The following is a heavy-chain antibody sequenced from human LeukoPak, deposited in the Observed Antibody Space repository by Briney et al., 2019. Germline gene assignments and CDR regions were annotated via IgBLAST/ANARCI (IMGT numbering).Heavy chain of an antibody. V-gene: IGHV4-59*08. CDR1: GGSISNYY. CDR2: ISYSGST. CDR3: ARRSPGYCSGGTCYSVIDY. Sequence: PSGTLSLTCTVSGGSISNYYWSWIRQPPGKGLEWIAYISYSGSTNYNPSLKSRVTISVDTSKNQFSLKLSSVTAADTAVYYCARRSPGYCSGGTCYSVIDYWGQGTLVTVSS. J-gene: IGHJ4*02. D-gene: IGHD2-15*01.